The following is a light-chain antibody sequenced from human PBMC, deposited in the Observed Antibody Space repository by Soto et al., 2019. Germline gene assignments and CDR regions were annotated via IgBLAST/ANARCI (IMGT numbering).Light chain of an antibody. J-gene: IGLJ2*01. V-gene: IGLV1-44*01. CDR3: AAWDDSLNGPI. Sequence: QSVLTQPPSASGTPGQRVTVSCAGSSSNIGSNNVNWYQQLPGTAPKLLIYSNSQRPSGVPDRFSGSKSGTSASLAISGLRSEDEADYFCAAWDDSLNGPIFGGGTKLTVL. CDR2: SNS. CDR1: SSNIGSNN.